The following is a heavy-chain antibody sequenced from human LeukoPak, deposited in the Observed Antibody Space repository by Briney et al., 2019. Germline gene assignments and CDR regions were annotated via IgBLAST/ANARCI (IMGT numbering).Heavy chain of an antibody. V-gene: IGHV3-64*01. J-gene: IGHJ4*02. CDR2: ISSSGGRT. CDR3: ARARGYSGYDPGDY. D-gene: IGHD5-12*01. Sequence: GGSLRLSCAASGFTFSTYAMHWVRQAPGKGLEYVSAISSSGGRTYYANSVKDRFTISRDISTNTLYLQMGSLRAEDTAVYYCARARGYSGYDPGDYWGQGTLVTVSS. CDR1: GFTFSTYA.